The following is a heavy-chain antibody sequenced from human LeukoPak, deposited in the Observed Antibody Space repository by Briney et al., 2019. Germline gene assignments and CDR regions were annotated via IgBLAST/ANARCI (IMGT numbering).Heavy chain of an antibody. D-gene: IGHD4-17*01. V-gene: IGHV1-24*01. CDR1: GYTITELS. Sequence: EASVKVSCKVSGYTITELSMHWVRQAPGKGLEWMGGFDAEDGETIYAQKFQGRVTMTEDTSTDTAYMELSSLRSEDTAVYYCATEYGDYARGGAYYYHGMDVWGQGTTVTVSS. J-gene: IGHJ6*02. CDR2: FDAEDGET. CDR3: ATEYGDYARGGAYYYHGMDV.